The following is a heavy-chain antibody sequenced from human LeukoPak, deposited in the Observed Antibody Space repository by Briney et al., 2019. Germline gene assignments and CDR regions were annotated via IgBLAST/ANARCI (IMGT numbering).Heavy chain of an antibody. V-gene: IGHV4-59*11. CDR2: IYYSGST. D-gene: IGHD1-26*01. CDR3: ARGGSNRFDF. CDR1: GGSISSHY. J-gene: IGHJ4*02. Sequence: SETLSLTCTVSGGSISSHYWSWIRQPPGKGLEWIGYIYYSGSTNYNPSLKSRVTMSVDTSKNQFSLELSSVTAADTAVYYCARGGSNRFDFWGQGTLVTVSS.